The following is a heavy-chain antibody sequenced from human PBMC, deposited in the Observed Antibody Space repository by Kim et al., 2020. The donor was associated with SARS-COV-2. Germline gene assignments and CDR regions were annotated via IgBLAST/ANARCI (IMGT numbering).Heavy chain of an antibody. J-gene: IGHJ6*02. D-gene: IGHD2-15*01. CDR3: ARVRLAATLYYYYGMDV. V-gene: IGHV3-30*01. Sequence: VKGRFTISRDNSKNTLYLQMNSLRAEDTAVYYCARVRLAATLYYYYGMDVWGQGTTVTVSS.